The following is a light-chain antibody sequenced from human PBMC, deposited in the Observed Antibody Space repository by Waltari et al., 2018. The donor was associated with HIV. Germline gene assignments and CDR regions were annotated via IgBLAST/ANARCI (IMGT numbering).Light chain of an antibody. V-gene: IGLV3-21*04. CDR3: QVWDSSNDHVL. J-gene: IGLJ3*02. CDR2: YTS. Sequence: SYALTQPPSVSVAPGAAAIISCGGGNLGSKSVHWYKQQPGQAPVLVVRYTSDRAPGIPDRFSGCNSGHTATLTITRVEAGDEAAYYCQVWDSSNDHVLFGGGTELTVL. CDR1: NLGSKS.